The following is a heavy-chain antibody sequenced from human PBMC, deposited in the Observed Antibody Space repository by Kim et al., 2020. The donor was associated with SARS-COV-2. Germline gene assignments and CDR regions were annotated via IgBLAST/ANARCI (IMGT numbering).Heavy chain of an antibody. D-gene: IGHD2-15*01. CDR3: ASAYCSGGSCYSDLGFDY. J-gene: IGHJ4*02. V-gene: IGHV3-30*07. Sequence: KGRFTISRDNSKNTLYLQMNSLRAEDTAVYYCASAYCSGGSCYSDLGFDYWGQGTLVTVSS.